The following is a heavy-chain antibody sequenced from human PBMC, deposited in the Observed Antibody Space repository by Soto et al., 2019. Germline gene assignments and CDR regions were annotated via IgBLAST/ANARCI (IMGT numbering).Heavy chain of an antibody. Sequence: SETLSLTCAVSGGSISSSNWWSLVRQPAGKGLEWIGEIYHSGSTNYNPSLKSRVTISVDKSKNQFSLKLSSVTAADTAVYYCAREGPAAGLYYYYGMDVWGQGTTVTVSS. V-gene: IGHV4-4*02. CDR1: GGSISSSNW. CDR2: IYHSGST. CDR3: AREGPAAGLYYYYGMDV. J-gene: IGHJ6*02. D-gene: IGHD2-2*01.